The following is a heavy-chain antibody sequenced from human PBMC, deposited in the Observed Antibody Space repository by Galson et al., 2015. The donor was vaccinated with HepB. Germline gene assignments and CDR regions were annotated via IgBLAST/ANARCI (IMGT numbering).Heavy chain of an antibody. Sequence: LRLSCAASGFSFGDYAMNWIRQAPGKGLEWVGFISAKADGGTAEYAASVKGRFTISRDDSYSIAYLQMNSLKTEDTAIYYCSRDGSYGDYAELYYYYGMDVWGQGTTVTVSS. V-gene: IGHV3-49*03. J-gene: IGHJ6*02. CDR1: GFSFGDYA. CDR2: ISAKADGGTA. D-gene: IGHD4-17*01. CDR3: SRDGSYGDYAELYYYYGMDV.